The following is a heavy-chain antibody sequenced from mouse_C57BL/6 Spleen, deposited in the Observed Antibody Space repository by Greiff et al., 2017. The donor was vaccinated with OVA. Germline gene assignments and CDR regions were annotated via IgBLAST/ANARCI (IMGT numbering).Heavy chain of an antibody. J-gene: IGHJ3*01. CDR2: ISSGSSTI. Sequence: EVQLVESGGGLVKPGGSLKLSCAASGFTFSDYGMHWVRQAPEKGLEWVAYISSGSSTIYYADTVKGRFTISRDTAKNTRFLQMTSRRSEDTAMYDCAKAGRYSNYEAWFAYWGQGTLVTVSA. D-gene: IGHD2-5*01. CDR1: GFTFSDYG. V-gene: IGHV5-17*01. CDR3: AKAGRYSNYEAWFAY.